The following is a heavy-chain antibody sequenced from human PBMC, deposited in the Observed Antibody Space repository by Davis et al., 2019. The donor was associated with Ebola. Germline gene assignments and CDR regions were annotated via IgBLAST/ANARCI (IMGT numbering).Heavy chain of an antibody. CDR2: IFPGDSDT. CDR3: ARGTDDYNPGGYFDS. V-gene: IGHV5-51*01. D-gene: IGHD5-24*01. J-gene: IGHJ4*02. Sequence: GESLKISCKGSGYTFSSQWIVWVRQMPGKGLECMGIIFPGDSDTRYSPSFQGQVTISADKSISTAFLQWSSLKASDTAMYYCARGTDDYNPGGYFDSWGQGTLVTVSS. CDR1: GYTFSSQW.